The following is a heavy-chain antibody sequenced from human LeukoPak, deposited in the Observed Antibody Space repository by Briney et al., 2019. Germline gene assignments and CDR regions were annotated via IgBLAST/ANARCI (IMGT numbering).Heavy chain of an antibody. CDR1: GFTFSSYW. V-gene: IGHV3-74*01. Sequence: PGGSLRLSCAASGFTFSSYWMHWVRQTPGKGLVWVARINSDGSTTTYADPVKGRFTISRDNAKSTLYLQMNSLRAEDTAVYYYARDPTSLYRFDPWGQGTLVTVSS. J-gene: IGHJ5*02. CDR2: INSDGSTT. CDR3: ARDPTSLYRFDP. D-gene: IGHD2/OR15-2a*01.